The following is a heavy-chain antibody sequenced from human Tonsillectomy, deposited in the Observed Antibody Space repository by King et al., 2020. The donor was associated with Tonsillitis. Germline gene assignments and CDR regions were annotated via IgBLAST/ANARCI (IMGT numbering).Heavy chain of an antibody. Sequence: VQLQESGPGLVKPSETLSLTCTVSGGSISSYYWSWIRQPPGKGLEGIGDISYGGGTNYNPSLQSRVTISVDTSKNQFSLNLSSVTAADTALYYCARGAEYFQHWGQGTLVTVSS. V-gene: IGHV4-59*01. CDR1: GGSISSYY. CDR2: ISYGGGT. CDR3: ARGAEYFQH. J-gene: IGHJ1*01.